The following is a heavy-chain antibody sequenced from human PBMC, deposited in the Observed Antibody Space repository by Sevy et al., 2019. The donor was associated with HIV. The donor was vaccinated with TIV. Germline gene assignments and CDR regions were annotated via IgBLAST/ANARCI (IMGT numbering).Heavy chain of an antibody. CDR3: ARDRGYCSRGSCSIGGIDY. D-gene: IGHD2-15*01. J-gene: IGHJ4*02. CDR1: GFTFSSYW. CDR2: IKQDGSEK. Sequence: GGSLRLSCAASGFTFSSYWMSWVRQAPGKGLEWVANIKQDGSEKYYVDSVKGRFTISRDNAKNSLYLQMNSLRAEDTAVYYCARDRGYCSRGSCSIGGIDYWGQGTLVTVSS. V-gene: IGHV3-7*01.